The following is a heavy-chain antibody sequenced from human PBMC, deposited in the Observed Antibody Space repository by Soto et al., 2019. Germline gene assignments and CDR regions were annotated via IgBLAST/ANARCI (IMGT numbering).Heavy chain of an antibody. CDR2: IIPIFGTA. J-gene: IGHJ4*02. D-gene: IGHD2-15*01. CDR3: ARVRFDCSGGSCYSFDY. V-gene: IGHV1-69*01. CDR1: GGTFSSYA. Sequence: QVQLVQSGAEVKKPGSSVKVSCKAPGGTFSSYAISWVRQAPGQGLEWMGGIIPIFGTANYAQKFQGRVTITADESTSTAYMELSSLRSEDTAVYYCARVRFDCSGGSCYSFDYWGQGTLVAVSS.